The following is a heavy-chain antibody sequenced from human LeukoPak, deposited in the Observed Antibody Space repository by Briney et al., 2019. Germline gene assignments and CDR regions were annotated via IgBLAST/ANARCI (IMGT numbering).Heavy chain of an antibody. CDR1: GGTFSSYA. V-gene: IGHV1-69*13. D-gene: IGHD3-10*01. CDR3: ARDKVQGYYGSGSFDY. J-gene: IGHJ4*02. CDR2: IIPIFGTA. Sequence: ASVKVSCKASGGTFSSYAISWVRQAPGQGLEWMGGIIPIFGTANYAQKFQGRVTITADESTSTAYMELSSLRSEDTAVYYCARDKVQGYYGSGSFDYWGQGTLVTVSS.